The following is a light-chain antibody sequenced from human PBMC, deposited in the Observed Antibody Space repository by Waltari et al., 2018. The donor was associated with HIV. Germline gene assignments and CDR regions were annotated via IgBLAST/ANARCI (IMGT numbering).Light chain of an antibody. Sequence: IVMTQSPATLSLSPGERATLSCMTSQSVSSNLAWYQQTPGQAPRLLIYGASTRATGIPARFSCSGSRTEFTLTISSLQSEDFAVYYFQQYHTWPPWTVGQGTKVETK. CDR1: QSVSSN. V-gene: IGKV3-15*01. CDR3: QQYHTWPPWT. CDR2: GAS. J-gene: IGKJ1*01.